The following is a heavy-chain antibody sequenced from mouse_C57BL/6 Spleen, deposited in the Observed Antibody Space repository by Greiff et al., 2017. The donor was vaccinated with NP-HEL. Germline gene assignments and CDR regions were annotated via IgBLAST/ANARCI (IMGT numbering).Heavy chain of an antibody. CDR2: IYPGGGYT. J-gene: IGHJ1*03. V-gene: IGHV1-63*01. Sequence: VKLMESGAELVRPGTSVKMSCKASGYTFTNYWIGWAKQRPGHGLEWIGDIYPGGGYTNYNEKFKGKATLTADKSSSTAYMQFSSLTSEDSAIYYCARMVTTTYWYFDVWGTGTTVTVSS. CDR3: ARMVTTTYWYFDV. D-gene: IGHD2-2*01. CDR1: GYTFTNYW.